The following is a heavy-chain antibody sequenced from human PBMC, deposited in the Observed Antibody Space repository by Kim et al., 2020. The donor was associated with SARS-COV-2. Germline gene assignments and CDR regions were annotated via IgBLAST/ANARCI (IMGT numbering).Heavy chain of an antibody. CDR3: ARGYISGSSAVDY. CDR2: ISNSGTKI. V-gene: IGHV3-11*01. Sequence: GGSLRLSCAASGFTFSDYYMSWIRQAPGKGLEWLSYISNSGTKIFYADSVRGRFTVSRDNAQNSVYLQINSLRPEDTAVYYCARGYISGSSAVDYWGQGT. CDR1: GFTFSDYY. J-gene: IGHJ4*02. D-gene: IGHD1-26*01.